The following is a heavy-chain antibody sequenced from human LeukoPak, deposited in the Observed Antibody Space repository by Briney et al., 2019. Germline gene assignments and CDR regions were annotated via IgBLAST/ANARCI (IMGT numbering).Heavy chain of an antibody. J-gene: IGHJ5*02. D-gene: IGHD2-2*01. CDR2: INPNSGGT. CDR3: AREGDIVVVPAAGWFDP. V-gene: IGHV1-2*02. CDR1: GYTFTGYY. Sequence: ASVKVSCKASGYTFTGYYIHWVRQAPGQGLEWMGWINPNSGGTNYAQKFQGRVTMTRDTSISTAYMELSRLRSDDTAVYYCAREGDIVVVPAAGWFDPWGQGTLVTVSS.